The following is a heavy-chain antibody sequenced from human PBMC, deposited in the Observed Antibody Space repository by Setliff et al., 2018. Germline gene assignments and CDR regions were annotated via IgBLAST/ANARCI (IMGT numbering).Heavy chain of an antibody. Sequence: GASVKVSCKASGGTFSSYAISWVRQAPGQGLEWMGRIIPIFGTANYAQKFQGRVTITADKSTSTAYMELSRLRSDDTAVYYWARDRDSRGYPYYFDYWGQGTLVTVSS. CDR1: GGTFSSYA. J-gene: IGHJ4*02. CDR3: ARDRDSRGYPYYFDY. V-gene: IGHV1-69*06. CDR2: IIPIFGTA. D-gene: IGHD3-22*01.